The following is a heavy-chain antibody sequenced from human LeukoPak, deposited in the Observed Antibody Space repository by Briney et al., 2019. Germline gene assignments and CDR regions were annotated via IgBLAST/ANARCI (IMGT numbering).Heavy chain of an antibody. J-gene: IGHJ4*02. D-gene: IGHD3-16*01. Sequence: ASVKVSCKASGYTFTSYGISWVRQAPGQGPEWMGWISAYNGNTNYEQKLQGRVTMTADTSTSTAYMELRSLRSDDTAVYYCARDNPRGSYYVDYWGQGTLVTVSS. CDR1: GYTFTSYG. V-gene: IGHV1-18*01. CDR2: ISAYNGNT. CDR3: ARDNPRGSYYVDY.